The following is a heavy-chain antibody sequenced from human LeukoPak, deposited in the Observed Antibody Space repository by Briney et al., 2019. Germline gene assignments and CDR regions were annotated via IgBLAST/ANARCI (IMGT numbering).Heavy chain of an antibody. V-gene: IGHV3-30-3*01. J-gene: IGHJ3*01. CDR1: GFTFSTYA. Sequence: GGSLRLSCAASGFTFSTYAMHWVRQAPGKGLEWVAAISYEGINKYYGDSVKGRFTISRDNSKNTLYLQMNSLRAEDTAVYYCAKDPNGDYIGTFDGRGQGTMVTVSS. CDR2: ISYEGINK. CDR3: AKDPNGDYIGTFDG. D-gene: IGHD4-17*01.